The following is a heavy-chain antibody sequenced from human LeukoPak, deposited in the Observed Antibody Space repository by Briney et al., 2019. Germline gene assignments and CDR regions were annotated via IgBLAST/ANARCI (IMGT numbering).Heavy chain of an antibody. D-gene: IGHD3-3*01. V-gene: IGHV3-74*01. CDR1: GFTFSSNW. CDR3: AREVTIFGVVPDAFDI. J-gene: IGHJ3*02. CDR2: INSDGSST. Sequence: GGSLTLSCAASGFTFSSNWMHWVRQAPGKGLVWVSRINSDGSSTSYADSVKGRFTISRDNAKNTLYLQMNSLRAEDTAVYYCAREVTIFGVVPDAFDIWGQGTMVTVSS.